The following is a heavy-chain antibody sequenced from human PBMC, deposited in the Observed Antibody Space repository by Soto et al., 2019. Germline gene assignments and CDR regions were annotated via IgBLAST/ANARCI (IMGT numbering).Heavy chain of an antibody. CDR3: AKDLPGAQQQLLYYYYYYGMDV. CDR2: ISYDGSNK. Sequence: GGSLRLSCAASGFTFSSYGMHWVRQAPGKGLEWVAVISYDGSNKYYADSVKGRFTISRDNSKNTLYLQMNSLRAEDTAVYYCAKDLPGAQQQLLYYYYYYGMDVWGQGTTVTVSS. D-gene: IGHD6-13*01. J-gene: IGHJ6*02. CDR1: GFTFSSYG. V-gene: IGHV3-30*18.